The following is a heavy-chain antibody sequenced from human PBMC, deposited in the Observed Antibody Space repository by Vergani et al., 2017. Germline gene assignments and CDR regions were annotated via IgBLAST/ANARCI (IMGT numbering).Heavy chain of an antibody. CDR2: IYTSGST. V-gene: IGHV4-61*02. J-gene: IGHJ4*03. CDR1: GGSISSGSYY. CDR3: AGGRGSWLLSIDD. D-gene: IGHD3-22*01. Sequence: QVQLQESGPGLVKPSQTLSLTCTVSGGSISSGSYYWCWIRQPAGKGLEWIGRIYTSGSTNYNPSLKSRVTISVDTSKNQFSLKLSWVTAADTAGYYCAGGRGSWLLSIDDWGQGRLVTVSS.